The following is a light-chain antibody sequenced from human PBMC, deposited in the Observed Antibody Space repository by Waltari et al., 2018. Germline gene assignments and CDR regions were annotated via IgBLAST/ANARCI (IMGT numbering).Light chain of an antibody. Sequence: EVVLTQSPATLPLSPGDKATLSSRASQSVSPYLAWYQQKPGQAPRLLIFDASNRATGIPARFSGSGSGTDFSLTISSLEPEDFAVYYCQQRRKWRTFGQGTKLEI. CDR3: QQRRKWRT. V-gene: IGKV3-11*01. J-gene: IGKJ2*01. CDR2: DAS. CDR1: QSVSPY.